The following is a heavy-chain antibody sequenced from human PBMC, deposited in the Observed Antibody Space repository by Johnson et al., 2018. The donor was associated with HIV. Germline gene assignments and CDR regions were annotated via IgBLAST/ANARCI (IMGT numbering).Heavy chain of an antibody. CDR3: AKDTGAFHI. J-gene: IGHJ3*02. D-gene: IGHD4-17*01. CDR1: GFTFSSYG. Sequence: QMQLVESGGGVVQPGGSLRLSCAASGFTFSSYGMHWVRQAPGKGLEWVAFIRYDGNNKYYVDSVKGRFTISRDNAKNSLYLQMNSLRAEDTAFYYCAKDTGAFHIWGQGTMVTVSS. CDR2: IRYDGNNK. V-gene: IGHV3-30*02.